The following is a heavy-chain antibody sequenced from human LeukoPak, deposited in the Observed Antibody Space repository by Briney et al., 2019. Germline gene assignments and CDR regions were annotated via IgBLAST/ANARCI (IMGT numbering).Heavy chain of an antibody. CDR2: VSGSGSST. V-gene: IGHV3-23*01. Sequence: GGSLRLSCAASRVTLTTYAMRWVRQAPGKGLEWVSAVSGSGSSTYYADSVKGRFTISRDNSKNTLYLQMNCLRAEDTAVYYCATDGRGSSSWANDYWGQGTLVTVSS. J-gene: IGHJ4*02. D-gene: IGHD6-13*01. CDR1: RVTLTTYA. CDR3: ATDGRGSSSWANDY.